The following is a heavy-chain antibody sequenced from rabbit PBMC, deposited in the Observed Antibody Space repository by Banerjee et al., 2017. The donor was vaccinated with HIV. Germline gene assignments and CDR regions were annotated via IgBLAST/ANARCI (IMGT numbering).Heavy chain of an antibody. V-gene: IGHV1S40*01. D-gene: IGHD4-1*01. Sequence: QSLEESGGDLVKPGASLTLTCTASGFSFNSYVMCWVRQAPGKGLEWITCIGTSGTTYYANWAKGRFTISKTSSTTVTLQMTSLTAADTATYFCARDLAGVIGWNFGLWGPGTLVTVS. CDR3: ARDLAGVIGWNFGL. CDR1: GFSFNSYV. CDR2: IGTSGTT. J-gene: IGHJ4*01.